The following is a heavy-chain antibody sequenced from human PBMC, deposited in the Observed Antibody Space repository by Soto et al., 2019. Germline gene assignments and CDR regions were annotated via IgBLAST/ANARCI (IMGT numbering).Heavy chain of an antibody. CDR3: ARDCSGGSCYPGMDV. CDR1: GFNFNSYT. V-gene: IGHV3-21*01. CDR2: ISSSGYI. J-gene: IGHJ6*02. D-gene: IGHD2-15*01. Sequence: PGGSLRLSCAASGFNFNSYTINFGRHPPWKRLEWLSSISSSGYIFSTDSVRGRFTISRDNAKNSVYLQINSLRAEDTAVYFCARDCSGGSCYPGMDVWGQGTTVTVSS.